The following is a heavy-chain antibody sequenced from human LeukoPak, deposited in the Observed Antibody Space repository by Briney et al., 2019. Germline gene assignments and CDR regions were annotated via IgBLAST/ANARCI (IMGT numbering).Heavy chain of an antibody. J-gene: IGHJ4*02. V-gene: IGHV4-39*07. D-gene: IGHD3-22*01. Sequence: SETLSLTCTVSGGSVNSGTWYWSWIRQPPGKGLEWIGDIYYSGSAYYNPSLKSRVTMSVDTSKNQFSLKLSSVTAADTAVYYCARNRDYELDYWGQGTLVTVSS. CDR2: IYYSGSA. CDR1: GGSVNSGTWY. CDR3: ARNRDYELDY.